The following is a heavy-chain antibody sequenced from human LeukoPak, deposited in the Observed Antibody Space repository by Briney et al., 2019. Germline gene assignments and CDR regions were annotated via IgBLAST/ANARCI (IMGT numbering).Heavy chain of an antibody. J-gene: IGHJ4*02. CDR2: IYSGGNT. CDR1: GFTFSSYG. D-gene: IGHD4-17*01. Sequence: GGSLRLSCAASGFTFSSYGMHWVRQAPGKGLEWDSVIYSGGNTYYADSVKGRFTISRDNSKNSLFLQMNSLRAEDTALYYCVYGDFVRTVNYFDYWGQGTLVTVSS. V-gene: IGHV3-66*01. CDR3: VYGDFVRTVNYFDY.